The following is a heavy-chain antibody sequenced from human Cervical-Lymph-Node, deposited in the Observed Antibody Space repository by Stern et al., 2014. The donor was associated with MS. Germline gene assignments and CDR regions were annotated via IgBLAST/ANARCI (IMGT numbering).Heavy chain of an antibody. CDR2: ISAYSGKT. V-gene: IGHV1-18*01. D-gene: IGHD6-13*01. J-gene: IGHJ4*02. CDR3: ARDSYSVAAVNIDY. CDR1: GYTFTNYG. Sequence: QVQLVQSGAEVKRPGASVKISCRASGYTFTNYGFTWVRRAPGQGLEWMGWISAYSGKTDYAQKFQGRVTMTTDTSTSTAYMELRSLRSDDTAVYYCARDSYSVAAVNIDYWGQGTLVTVSS.